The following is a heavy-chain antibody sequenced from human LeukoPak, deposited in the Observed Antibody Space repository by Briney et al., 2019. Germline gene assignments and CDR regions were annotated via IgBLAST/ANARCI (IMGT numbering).Heavy chain of an antibody. Sequence: GGSLRLSCAASGFTFSDYYMSWIRQAPGKGLEWVSAISGSGGSTYYADSVKGRFTISRDNSKNTLYLQMNSLRAEDTAVYYCAKEGYYDRNAFDIWGQGTMVTVSS. CDR1: GFTFSDYY. V-gene: IGHV3-23*01. D-gene: IGHD3-22*01. J-gene: IGHJ3*02. CDR3: AKEGYYDRNAFDI. CDR2: ISGSGGST.